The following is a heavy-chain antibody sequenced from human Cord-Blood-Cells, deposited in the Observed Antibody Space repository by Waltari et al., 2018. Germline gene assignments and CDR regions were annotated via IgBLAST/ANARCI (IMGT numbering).Heavy chain of an antibody. D-gene: IGHD2-2*02. CDR1: GGSISSSSYY. Sequence: QLQLQESGPGLVKPSETLSLTCTVSGGSISSSSYYWGWLRQPPGKGLEWIGSIYYSGSTYYNPSLKSRVTISVDTSKNQFSLKLSSVTAADTAVYYCARLAYCSSTSCYSVEYFQHWGQGTLVTVSS. J-gene: IGHJ1*01. CDR3: ARLAYCSSTSCYSVEYFQH. V-gene: IGHV4-39*01. CDR2: IYYSGST.